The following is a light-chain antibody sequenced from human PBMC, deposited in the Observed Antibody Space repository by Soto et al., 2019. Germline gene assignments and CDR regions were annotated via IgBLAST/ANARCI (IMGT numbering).Light chain of an antibody. CDR3: QQYNVWPT. CDR2: GAS. Sequence: EIMMTQSPATLSVFPGERATLSCRASQSVNSNLAWYQYKPGHAPRLLIYGASTRSTGIPVRFSGSGSGTEFSLTISSLQADYFAVYYCQQYNVWPTFGPGTTVEIK. V-gene: IGKV3-15*01. J-gene: IGKJ3*01. CDR1: QSVNSN.